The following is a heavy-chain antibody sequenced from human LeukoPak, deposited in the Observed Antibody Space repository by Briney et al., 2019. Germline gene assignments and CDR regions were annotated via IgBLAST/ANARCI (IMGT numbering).Heavy chain of an antibody. J-gene: IGHJ4*02. CDR1: GFTFSSYW. D-gene: IGHD1-26*01. CDR2: IKQDGNEK. V-gene: IGHV3-7*01. CDR3: ARDKVVGPTICDY. Sequence: GSLRLSCAASGFTFSSYWMSWVRQAPGKGPEWVANIKQDGNEKYYVDSVKGRFTISRDNTKSSLYLQMDSLRAEDTAVYYCARDKVVGPTICDYWGLGTLVTVSS.